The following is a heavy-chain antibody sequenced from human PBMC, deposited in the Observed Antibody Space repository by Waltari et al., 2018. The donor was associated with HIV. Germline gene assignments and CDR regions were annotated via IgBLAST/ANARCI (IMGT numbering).Heavy chain of an antibody. V-gene: IGHV3-21*01. J-gene: IGHJ6*02. CDR2: ISSISSYI. CDR1: GFTFSSYS. D-gene: IGHD3-16*01. Sequence: EVQLVESGGGLVKPGGSLRLSCAASGFTFSSYSMNWVRQAPGKGLEWVSSISSISSYIYYADSVKGRFTISRDNAKNSLYLQMNSLRAEDTAVYYCARDFWGGYYYGMDVWGQGTTVTVSS. CDR3: ARDFWGGYYYGMDV.